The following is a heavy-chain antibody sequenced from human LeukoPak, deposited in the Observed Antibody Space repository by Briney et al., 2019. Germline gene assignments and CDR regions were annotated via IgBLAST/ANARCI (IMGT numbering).Heavy chain of an antibody. CDR2: YGGST. V-gene: IGHV4-31*02. J-gene: IGHJ4*02. CDR3: ARSYDYGDYTGPWGLDY. D-gene: IGHD4-17*01. Sequence: YGGSTYYPPSLKSRILISVDTSKNQFSLKLSSVTAADTAVYYCARSYDYGDYTGPWGLDYWGQGTLVTVSS.